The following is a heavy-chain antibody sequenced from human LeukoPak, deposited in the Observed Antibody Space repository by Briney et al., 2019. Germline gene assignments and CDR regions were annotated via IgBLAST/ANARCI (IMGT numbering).Heavy chain of an antibody. D-gene: IGHD3-9*01. CDR3: ARSGFNILTGYYPDY. Sequence: GGSLRLSCAASGFTFSSYSMNWVRQAPGKGLEWVSSISSSSSYIYYADSVKGRFTISRDNAKNSLYLQMNSLRAEDTAVCYCARSGFNILTGYYPDYWGQGTLVTVSS. J-gene: IGHJ4*02. V-gene: IGHV3-21*01. CDR1: GFTFSSYS. CDR2: ISSSSSYI.